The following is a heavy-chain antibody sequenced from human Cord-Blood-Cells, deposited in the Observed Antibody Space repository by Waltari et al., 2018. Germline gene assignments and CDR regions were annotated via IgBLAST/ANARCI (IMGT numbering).Heavy chain of an antibody. Sequence: QVQLQQWGAGLLKPSETLSLTCAVYGGSFSGYYWSWIRQPPGKGLEWIGEINQSGSTNYNPSLKSRVTISVDTSKNQFSLKLSAVTAADTAVYYCARASGSYDYWGQGTLVTVSS. CDR3: ARASGSYDY. D-gene: IGHD1-26*01. CDR2: INQSGST. J-gene: IGHJ4*02. V-gene: IGHV4-34*01. CDR1: GGSFSGYY.